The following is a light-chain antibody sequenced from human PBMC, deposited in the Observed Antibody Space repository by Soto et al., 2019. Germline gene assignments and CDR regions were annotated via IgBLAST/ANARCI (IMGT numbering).Light chain of an antibody. CDR2: DVT. Sequence: QSALTQPPSASGSPGQSVTISCTGTSSDVGTHGYVSWYQQHAGKAPKLMIYDVTKRPSGVPDRFSGSKSGITASLTISGLQAEDEADYYCCSYAGNYTLVFGGGTKVTVL. J-gene: IGLJ3*02. CDR3: CSYAGNYTLV. CDR1: SSDVGTHGY. V-gene: IGLV2-11*01.